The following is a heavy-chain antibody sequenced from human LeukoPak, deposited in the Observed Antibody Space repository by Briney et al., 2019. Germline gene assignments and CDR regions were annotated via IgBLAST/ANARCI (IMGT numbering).Heavy chain of an antibody. CDR1: GGSISSSSYY. Sequence: PSETLSLTCTVSGGSISSSSYYWGWIRQPPGKGLEWIGSIYYSGSTYYNPSLKSRVTISVDTSKNQFSLKLSSVTAADTAVYYCARPGVVVVAWHAFYIWGQGTMVTVSS. J-gene: IGHJ3*02. CDR3: ARPGVVVVAWHAFYI. V-gene: IGHV4-39*07. CDR2: IYYSGST. D-gene: IGHD2-15*01.